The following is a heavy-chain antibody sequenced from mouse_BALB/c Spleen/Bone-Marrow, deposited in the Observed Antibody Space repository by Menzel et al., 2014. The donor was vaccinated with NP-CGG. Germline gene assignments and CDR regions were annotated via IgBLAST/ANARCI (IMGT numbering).Heavy chain of an antibody. CDR2: ISSGGSST. J-gene: IGHJ4*01. CDR1: GFAFSSYD. Sequence: EVKLQESGGGLVKPGGSLKLSCEASGFAFSSYDMSWVRQTPEKRLEWVAFISSGGSSTYYPDTVKGRFIISRDNAKNTLYLQMSSLKSEDTAMYYCARHGGRAMDYWGQGTSVTVSS. D-gene: IGHD1-1*02. CDR3: ARHGGRAMDY. V-gene: IGHV5-12-1*01.